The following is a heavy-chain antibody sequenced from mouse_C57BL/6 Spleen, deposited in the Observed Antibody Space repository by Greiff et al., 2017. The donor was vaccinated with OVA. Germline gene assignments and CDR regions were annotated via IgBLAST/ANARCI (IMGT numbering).Heavy chain of an antibody. D-gene: IGHD2-5*01. Sequence: EVQLQQSGPELVKPGASVKISCKASGYTFTDYYMNWVKPSHGKSLEWIGDINPNNGGTSYNQKFKGKATLTVDKSSSTAYMELRSLTSEDSAVYYCAAYYSNYDAMDYWGQGTSVTVSS. V-gene: IGHV1-26*01. CDR2: INPNNGGT. J-gene: IGHJ4*01. CDR3: AAYYSNYDAMDY. CDR1: GYTFTDYY.